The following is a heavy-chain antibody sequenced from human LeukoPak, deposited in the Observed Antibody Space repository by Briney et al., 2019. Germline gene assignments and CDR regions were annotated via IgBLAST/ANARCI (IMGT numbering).Heavy chain of an antibody. J-gene: IGHJ4*02. CDR1: GGSISSYY. D-gene: IGHD5-18*01. CDR3: ASLTAIGEYFDY. Sequence: SETLSLTCTVSGGSISSYYWSWLRQPPGKGLEWIGYIYYSGSTNYNPSLKSRVTISVDTSKNQFSLKLSSVTAADTAVYYCASLTAIGEYFDYWGQGTLVTVSS. CDR2: IYYSGST. V-gene: IGHV4-59*08.